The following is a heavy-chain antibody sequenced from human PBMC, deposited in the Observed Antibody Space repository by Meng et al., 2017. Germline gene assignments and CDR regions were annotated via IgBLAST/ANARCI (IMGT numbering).Heavy chain of an antibody. CDR3: AREGPCGGDCSGFDY. CDR1: GYTFTGYY. J-gene: IGHJ4*02. V-gene: IGHV1-2*02. D-gene: IGHD2-21*02. Sequence: QGQLVQSGAEVKKPGASGKVSCKASGYTFTGYYMHWVRQAPGQGLEWMGWINPNSGGTNYAQKFQGRVTMTRDTSISTAYMELSRLRSDDTAVYYCAREGPCGGDCSGFDYWGQGTLVTVFS. CDR2: INPNSGGT.